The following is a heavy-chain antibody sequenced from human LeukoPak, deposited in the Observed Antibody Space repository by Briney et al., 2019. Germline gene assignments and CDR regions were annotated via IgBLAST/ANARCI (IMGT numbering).Heavy chain of an antibody. CDR1: GFTFDDYA. CDR2: ISGDGATT. CDR3: AKDISSPRDVSYWYFDL. Sequence: TGGSLRLSCAASGFTFDDYAMHWVRQAPGKGLDWVSLISGDGATTYYADSVKGRFTISRDNSKNSLYLQMSSLRTEDTAFYYCAKDISSPRDVSYWYFDLWGRGTLVTVSS. V-gene: IGHV3-43*02. D-gene: IGHD6-6*01. J-gene: IGHJ2*01.